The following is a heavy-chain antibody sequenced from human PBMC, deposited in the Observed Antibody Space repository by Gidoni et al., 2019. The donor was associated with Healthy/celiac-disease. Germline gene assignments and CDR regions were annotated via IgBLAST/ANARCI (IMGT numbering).Heavy chain of an antibody. CDR3: AKGGVAVAGRFDP. Sequence: EVQLLESGGGLVQPGGSLRLSCAASGFPFSSYAMSWVRQAPGKGLEGVSAISGRGGSTYYADSVKGRFTISRDNSKNTLYLQMNSLRAEDTAVYYCAKGGVAVAGRFDPWGQGTLVTVSS. J-gene: IGHJ5*02. CDR1: GFPFSSYA. CDR2: ISGRGGST. D-gene: IGHD6-19*01. V-gene: IGHV3-23*01.